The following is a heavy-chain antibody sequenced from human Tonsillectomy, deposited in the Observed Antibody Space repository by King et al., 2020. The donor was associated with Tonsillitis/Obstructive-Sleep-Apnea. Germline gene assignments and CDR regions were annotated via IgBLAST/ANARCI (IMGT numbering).Heavy chain of an antibody. CDR3: ARAAVVAATTQPYYYYYMDV. Sequence: QLVQSGAEVKKPGASVKVSCKASGYTFTGYYMHWVRQAPGQGLEWMGRINPNSGGTNYAQKFQGRVTMTRDTSISTAYMELSRLRSDDTAVYYWARAAVVAATTQPYYYYYMDVWGKGTTVTVSS. J-gene: IGHJ6*03. D-gene: IGHD2-15*01. V-gene: IGHV1-2*06. CDR1: GYTFTGYY. CDR2: INPNSGGT.